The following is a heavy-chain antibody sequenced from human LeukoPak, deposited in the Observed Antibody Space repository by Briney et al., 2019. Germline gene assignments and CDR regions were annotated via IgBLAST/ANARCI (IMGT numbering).Heavy chain of an antibody. D-gene: IGHD6-6*01. CDR1: GYTFTSYG. J-gene: IGHJ6*03. CDR3: AREGGTEYSSSSGYYYYMDV. Sequence: ASVKVSCKASGYTFTSYGISWVRQAPGQGLEWMGWISAYNGNTNYAQKLQGRVTMTTDTSTSTAYMELSSLRSEDTAVYYCAREGGTEYSSSSGYYYYMDVWGKGTTVTVSS. V-gene: IGHV1-18*01. CDR2: ISAYNGNT.